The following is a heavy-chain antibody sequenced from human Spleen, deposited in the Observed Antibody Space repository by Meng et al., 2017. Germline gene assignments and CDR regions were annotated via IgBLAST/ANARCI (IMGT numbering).Heavy chain of an antibody. CDR3: ARHKGGGFDV. J-gene: IGHJ3*01. D-gene: IGHD2-15*01. CDR1: GDSITRVSFY. CDR2: LYHTGTT. V-gene: IGHV4-31*03. Sequence: QLQLDASGPGLLKPSQTLSLTCSVSGDSITRVSFYWSWIRQFPGQGLEWLGYLYHTGTTYSSPSLKSRATLSIDTSKNQFSLKLNSVTTADTAIYYCARHKGGGFDVWGQGTMVTVSS.